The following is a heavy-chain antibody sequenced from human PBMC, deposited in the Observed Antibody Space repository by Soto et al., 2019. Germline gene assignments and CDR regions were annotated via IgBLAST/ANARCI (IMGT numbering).Heavy chain of an antibody. CDR2: ISHSGST. Sequence: PSETLSLTCVVYGGSFSGYYWSWIRQPPGKGLEWIGEISHSGSTNYSPSVKSRVTISLDTSKKQFSLKLRSVTAADTAIYYCARGTGSYFPVGYWGQGTPVTVPS. CDR1: GGSFSGYY. J-gene: IGHJ4*01. V-gene: IGHV4-34*01. CDR3: ARGTGSYFPVGY. D-gene: IGHD2-21*01.